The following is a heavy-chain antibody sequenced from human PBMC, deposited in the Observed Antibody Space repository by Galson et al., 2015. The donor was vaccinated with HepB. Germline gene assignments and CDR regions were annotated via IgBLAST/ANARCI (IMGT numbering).Heavy chain of an antibody. CDR1: GFTFSGSA. V-gene: IGHV3-73*01. J-gene: IGHJ6*02. Sequence: SLRLSCAASGFTFSGSAMHWVRQASGKGLEWVGRIRSKANRYATAYAASVKGRFTISRDDSKNTAYLQMNSLKTEDTAVYYCTRQLVRITIFGVVISLGGMDVWGQATTVTVSS. D-gene: IGHD3-3*01. CDR3: TRQLVRITIFGVVISLGGMDV. CDR2: IRSKANRYAT.